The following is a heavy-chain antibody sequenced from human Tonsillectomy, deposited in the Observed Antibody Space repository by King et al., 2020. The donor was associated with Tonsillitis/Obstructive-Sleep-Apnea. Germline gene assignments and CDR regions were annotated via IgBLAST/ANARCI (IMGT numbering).Heavy chain of an antibody. J-gene: IGHJ6*03. D-gene: IGHD3-3*01. CDR3: AKYRGFWSGYYPYYYYYYMDV. V-gene: IGHV3-23*04. Sequence: QLVQSGGGLVQPGGSLRLSCAASGFTFSSYAMSWVRQAPGKGLEWVSAISGSGGSTYYADSVKGRFTISRDNSKNTLYLQMNSLRAEDTAVYYCAKYRGFWSGYYPYYYYYYMDVWGKGTTVTVSS. CDR2: ISGSGGST. CDR1: GFTFSSYA.